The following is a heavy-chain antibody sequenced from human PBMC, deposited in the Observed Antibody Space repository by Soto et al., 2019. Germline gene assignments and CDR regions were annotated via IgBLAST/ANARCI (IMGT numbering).Heavy chain of an antibody. CDR1: TGSLVSSDHY. CDR2: FYHSGST. V-gene: IGHV4-30-4*01. J-gene: IGHJ1*01. D-gene: IGHD5-18*01. Sequence: TQSLTGRGSTGSLVSSDHYWRGTRKTPGRGLEWIGHFYHSGSTYYNPSLRSRASISNDLSKNQFFLELSSVTGADTAVYFWARIYWLRESSGYHAPLYDWGQGTLVTVSS. CDR3: ARIYWLRESSGYHAPLYD.